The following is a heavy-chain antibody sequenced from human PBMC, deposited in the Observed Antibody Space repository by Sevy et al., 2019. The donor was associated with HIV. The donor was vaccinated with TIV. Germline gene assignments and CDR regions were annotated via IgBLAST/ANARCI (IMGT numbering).Heavy chain of an antibody. J-gene: IGHJ4*02. V-gene: IGHV3-23*01. CDR2: FCFGGSKI. D-gene: IGHD2-8*01. CDR3: AREGCTQPHDY. Sequence: GGSLRLSCAASGFTFSIYTMSWVRQAPGNGLEWVSTFCFGGSKIYYADSVKGRFTISRDNSRNTVYLQMNSLRADDTAVYYCAREGCTQPHDYWGQRTLVTVSS. CDR1: GFTFSIYT.